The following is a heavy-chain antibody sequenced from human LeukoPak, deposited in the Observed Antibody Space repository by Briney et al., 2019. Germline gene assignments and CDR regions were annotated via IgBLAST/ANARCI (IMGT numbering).Heavy chain of an antibody. J-gene: IGHJ4*02. CDR1: GFTFSNYW. CDR3: AKIPSATENFDY. CDR2: INSDGSAT. V-gene: IGHV3-74*01. Sequence: PGGSLRLSCAASGFTFSNYWMHWVRQAPGKGLIWVSRINSDGSATTYADSVKGRFTISRDNAKNTLYLQMDSLGAEDTAIYYCAKIPSATENFDYWGQGTLVMVSS. D-gene: IGHD5-12*01.